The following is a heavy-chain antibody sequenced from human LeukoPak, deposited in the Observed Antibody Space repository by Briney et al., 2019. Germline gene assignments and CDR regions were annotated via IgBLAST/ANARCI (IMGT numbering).Heavy chain of an antibody. J-gene: IGHJ6*02. CDR1: GYTFTNYD. CDR3: ARDFFDGHGYTFYYYGMDV. D-gene: IGHD3-22*01. V-gene: IGHV1-8*01. CDR2: MNPTSGKA. Sequence: ASVKVSCKASGYTFTNYDVNWVRQATGQGLEWMGWMNPTSGKAGFAQRFQGRVSMTRNISISTAYMELSSLRSEDTAVYYCARDFFDGHGYTFYYYGMDVWGQGTTDTVSS.